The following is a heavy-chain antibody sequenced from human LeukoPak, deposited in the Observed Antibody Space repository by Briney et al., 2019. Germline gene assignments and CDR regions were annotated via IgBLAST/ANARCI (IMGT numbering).Heavy chain of an antibody. D-gene: IGHD3-10*01. J-gene: IGHJ4*02. CDR2: IYHSGST. V-gene: IGHV4-30-2*01. CDR1: GGSISSGGYS. Sequence: SQTLSLTCAVSGGSISSGGYSWSWIRQPPGKGLEWIGYIYHSGSTYYNPSLKSRVTIPVDRSKNQFSLKLSSVTAADTAVYYCARLRGSGSYLYYFDYWGQGTLVTVSS. CDR3: ARLRGSGSYLYYFDY.